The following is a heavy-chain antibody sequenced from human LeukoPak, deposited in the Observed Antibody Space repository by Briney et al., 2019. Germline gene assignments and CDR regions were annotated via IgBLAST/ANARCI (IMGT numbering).Heavy chain of an antibody. CDR2: IIPIFGTA. Sequence: ASVKVSCKASGGTFSSYAISWVRQAPGRGPEWMGGIIPIFGTANYAQKFQGRVTITADESTSTAYMELSSLRSEDTAVYYCARIGNYYDSSGYLGYWGQGTLVTVSS. D-gene: IGHD3-22*01. CDR3: ARIGNYYDSSGYLGY. CDR1: GGTFSSYA. J-gene: IGHJ4*02. V-gene: IGHV1-69*13.